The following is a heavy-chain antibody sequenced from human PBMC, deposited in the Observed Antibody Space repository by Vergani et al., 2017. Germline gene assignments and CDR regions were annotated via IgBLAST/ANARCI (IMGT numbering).Heavy chain of an antibody. CDR3: ARARGVPAAIEGSYYYYGMDV. V-gene: IGHV4-4*02. Sequence: QVQLQESGPGLVKPSGTLSLTCAVSGGSISSSNWWSWVRQPPVKGLEWIGEIYHSGSTNYNPSLKSRVTISVDKSKNQFSLKLSSVTAADTAVYYCARARGVPAAIEGSYYYYGMDVWGQGTTVTVSS. CDR1: GGSISSSNW. D-gene: IGHD2-2*02. J-gene: IGHJ6*02. CDR2: IYHSGST.